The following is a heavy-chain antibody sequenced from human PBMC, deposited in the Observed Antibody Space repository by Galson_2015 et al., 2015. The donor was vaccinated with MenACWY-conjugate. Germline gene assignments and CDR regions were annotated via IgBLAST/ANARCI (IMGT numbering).Heavy chain of an antibody. CDR3: ARGHYGMDV. J-gene: IGHJ6*02. V-gene: IGHV3-7*03. Sequence: SLRLSCAASGFTFRNYWIPWLRQAPGKGLEWVASIKKDGSENYYVDSVKGRFTISRDNAKKSLYLETNCLRVEDTAVDSCARGHYGMDVWGQGTTVTASS. CDR2: IKKDGSEN. CDR1: GFTFRNYW.